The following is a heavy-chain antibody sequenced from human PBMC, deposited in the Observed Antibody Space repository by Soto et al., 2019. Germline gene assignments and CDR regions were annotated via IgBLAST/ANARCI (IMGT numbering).Heavy chain of an antibody. J-gene: IGHJ4*02. D-gene: IGHD3-3*01. Sequence: QVQLQQWGAGLLKPSETLSLTCAVYGGSFSGYYWSWIRQPPGKGLEWIGEINHSGSTNYNPSLKSRVTISVDTSMNQFSLKLSSVTAADTAVYYCARAPTDFWSGYPKYFDYWGQGTLVTVSS. V-gene: IGHV4-34*01. CDR3: ARAPTDFWSGYPKYFDY. CDR1: GGSFSGYY. CDR2: INHSGST.